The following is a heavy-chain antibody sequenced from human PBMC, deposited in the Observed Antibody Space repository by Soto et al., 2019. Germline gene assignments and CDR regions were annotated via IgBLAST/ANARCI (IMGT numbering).Heavy chain of an antibody. Sequence: SVKVSCKASGGTFSSYAISWVRQAPGQGLEWMGGIIPIFGTANYAQKFQGRVTITADESTSTAYMELSSLRSGDTTVYYCADGGNSFSYYYYGMDVWGQGTTVTVSS. CDR1: GGTFSSYA. J-gene: IGHJ6*02. V-gene: IGHV1-69*13. D-gene: IGHD2-15*01. CDR2: IIPIFGTA. CDR3: ADGGNSFSYYYYGMDV.